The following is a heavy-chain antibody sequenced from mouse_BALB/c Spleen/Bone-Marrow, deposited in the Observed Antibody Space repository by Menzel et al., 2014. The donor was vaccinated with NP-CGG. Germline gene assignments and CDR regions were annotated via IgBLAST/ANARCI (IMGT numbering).Heavy chain of an antibody. CDR1: GFSLTSYS. V-gene: IGHV2-9*02. D-gene: IGHD1-1*01. CDR3: ARERPLSGSTYWGFAY. Sequence: VQLVESGPGLVAPSQSLSITCTVSGFSLTSYSVHWVRQPPGKGLEWLGIIWTGGNTNYNSALMSRLSISKDNSKSQVFLKMNSLQTDDTAMYYCARERPLSGSTYWGFAYWGQGTLVTVSA. CDR2: IWTGGNT. J-gene: IGHJ3*01.